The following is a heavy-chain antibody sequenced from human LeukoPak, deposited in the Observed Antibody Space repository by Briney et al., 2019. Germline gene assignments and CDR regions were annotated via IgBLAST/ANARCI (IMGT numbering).Heavy chain of an antibody. CDR1: GFTFSIYA. D-gene: IGHD2-21*01. J-gene: IGHJ3*02. V-gene: IGHV3-23*01. CDR3: AKDRPDIVVRRAFDI. Sequence: HPGGSLRLSCAASGFTFSIYAMSWVRQAPGKGLEWVSAISGSGGSTYYADSVKGRFTITRDNSKNTLYLQMNSRRGEDTAVYCCAKDRPDIVVRRAFDIWGQGTMVTVSS. CDR2: ISGSGGST.